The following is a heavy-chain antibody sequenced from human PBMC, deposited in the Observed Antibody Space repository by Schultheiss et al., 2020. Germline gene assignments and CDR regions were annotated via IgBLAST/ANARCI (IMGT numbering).Heavy chain of an antibody. D-gene: IGHD3-22*01. J-gene: IGHJ2*01. Sequence: SQTLSLTCTVSGGSISSYYWSWIRQPPGKGLEWIGYIYYSGSTNYNPSLKSRVTISVDTSKNQFSLKLSSVTAADTAVYYCATVQTPNSSAWYGYFDLWGRGTLVTVSS. CDR2: IYYSGST. CDR1: GGSISSYY. CDR3: ATVQTPNSSAWYGYFDL. V-gene: IGHV4-59*01.